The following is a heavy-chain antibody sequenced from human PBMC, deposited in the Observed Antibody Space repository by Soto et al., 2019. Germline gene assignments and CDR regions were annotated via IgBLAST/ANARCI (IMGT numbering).Heavy chain of an antibody. Sequence: ASVKVSCKASGCTFTSYGISWVRQAPGQGLEWMGWISAYNGNTNYAQKLQGRVTMTTDTSTSTAYMELRSLRSDDTAVYYGAGYSSSSGFYYGMDVWGQGTTVTVSS. J-gene: IGHJ6*02. V-gene: IGHV1-18*01. D-gene: IGHD6-6*01. CDR2: ISAYNGNT. CDR1: GCTFTSYG. CDR3: AGYSSSSGFYYGMDV.